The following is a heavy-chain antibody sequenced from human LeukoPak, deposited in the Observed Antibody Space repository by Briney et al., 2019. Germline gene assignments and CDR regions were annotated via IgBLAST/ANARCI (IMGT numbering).Heavy chain of an antibody. V-gene: IGHV4-59*01. Sequence: PSETLSLTCTASGCSISSYYWSWIRQPPGKGLEWVGYIYNSGNTNSNPSLKSRVTISVDTSKYQLSLKLRSVTAADTAVYYCARGAGSDEYYFDYWGQGTLVTVSS. CDR3: ARGAGSDEYYFDY. CDR2: IYNSGNT. CDR1: GCSISSYY. D-gene: IGHD3-10*01. J-gene: IGHJ4*02.